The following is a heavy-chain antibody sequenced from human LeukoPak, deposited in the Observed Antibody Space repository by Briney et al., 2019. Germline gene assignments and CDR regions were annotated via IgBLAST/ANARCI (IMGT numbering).Heavy chain of an antibody. CDR2: IIPVFGTT. Sequence: GASVKVSCKASGGTFIHYSISWVRQAPGQGLEWMGGIIPVFGTTNYAQKFQGRVTMTEDTSTDTAYMELSSLRSEVTAVYYCATGGYDSSGLYFDYWGQGTLVTVSS. V-gene: IGHV1-69*06. D-gene: IGHD3-22*01. CDR1: GGTFIHYS. CDR3: ATGGYDSSGLYFDY. J-gene: IGHJ4*02.